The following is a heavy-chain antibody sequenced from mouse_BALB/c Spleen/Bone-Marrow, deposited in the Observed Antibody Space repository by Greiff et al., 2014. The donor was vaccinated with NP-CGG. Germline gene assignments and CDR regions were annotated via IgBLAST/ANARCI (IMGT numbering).Heavy chain of an antibody. J-gene: IGHJ4*01. V-gene: IGHV1-87*01. CDR3: AAYYGSSYWAMDY. CDR1: GYTFTSYW. CDR2: IYPGDGDT. D-gene: IGHD1-1*01. Sequence: LQESGVELARPGASVNLSCKASGYTFTSYWMQWVKQRPGQGLEWIGAIYPGDGDTRYTQKFKGKATLTADKSSSTAYMQLSSLASEDSAVYYCAAYYGSSYWAMDYWGQGTSVTVSS.